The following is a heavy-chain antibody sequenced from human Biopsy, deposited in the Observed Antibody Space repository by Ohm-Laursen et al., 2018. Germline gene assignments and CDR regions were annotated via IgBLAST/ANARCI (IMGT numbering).Heavy chain of an antibody. D-gene: IGHD4-11*01. CDR1: GITFNSDW. J-gene: IGHJ5*02. Sequence: SLRLSCTASGITFNSDWMSWVRQAPGKGLEWVAIIREHGNEEFYVDSVKGRFTISGDNARNSVYLQMNSLRAEDTAIYYCARSNGPSAWGQGTLVTVSS. V-gene: IGHV3-7*01. CDR2: IREHGNEE. CDR3: ARSNGPSA.